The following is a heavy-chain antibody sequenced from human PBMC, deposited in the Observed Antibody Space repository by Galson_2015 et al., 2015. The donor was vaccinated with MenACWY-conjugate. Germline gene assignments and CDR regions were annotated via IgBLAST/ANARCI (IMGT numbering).Heavy chain of an antibody. CDR1: GFTVNTNY. CDR2: IYAGGST. CDR3: ARAVSLRGSGHFPPDYMDV. V-gene: IGHV3-53*01. J-gene: IGHJ6*03. Sequence: SLRLSCAATGFTVNTNYMTWVRQVPGRGLECVSVIYAGGSTYYTDSMTGRFTVSRDSSNNAVHLQMNSLRVEDTAVYYCARAVSLRGSGHFPPDYMDVWGKGTAVTVSS. D-gene: IGHD3-10*01.